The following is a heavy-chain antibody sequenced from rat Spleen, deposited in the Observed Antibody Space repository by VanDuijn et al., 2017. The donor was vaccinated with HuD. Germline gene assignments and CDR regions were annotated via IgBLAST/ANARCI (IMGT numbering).Heavy chain of an antibody. CDR1: GFSLTSTG. CDR2: VSSGGDS. V-gene: IGHV2S8*01. Sequence: QVQLMESGPGLVQPSQTLSLTCTVSGFSLTSTGISWVRQPPGKGLEWIAAVSSGGDSYYNSGLKSRLSISRDTSKSQVFLKMNSLQTEDTAIYFCTRTYGGYTSHWFAFWGQGTLVTVSS. D-gene: IGHD1-11*01. CDR3: TRTYGGYTSHWFAF. J-gene: IGHJ3*01.